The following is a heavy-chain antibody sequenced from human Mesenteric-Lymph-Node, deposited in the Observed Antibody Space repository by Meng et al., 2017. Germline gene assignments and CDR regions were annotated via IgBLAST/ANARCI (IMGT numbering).Heavy chain of an antibody. V-gene: IGHV4-61*02. CDR3: ARDIGTTVTGAYYFDY. J-gene: IGHJ4*02. CDR1: GGSISSGSYY. D-gene: IGHD4-17*01. CDR2: IYTSGST. Sequence: SETLSLTCTVFGGSISSGSYYWSWIRQSAGKGLEWIGRIYTSGSTNYNPSLKSRVTISLDTSKNQFSLKLSSVTAADTAVYYCARDIGTTVTGAYYFDYWGQGTLVTVSS.